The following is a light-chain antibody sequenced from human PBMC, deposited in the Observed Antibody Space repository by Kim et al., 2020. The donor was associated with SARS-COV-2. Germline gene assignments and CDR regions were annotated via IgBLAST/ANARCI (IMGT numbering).Light chain of an antibody. CDR3: NARDSSGNLVV. Sequence: ALGQTVRITCQGDSLRSYYASWYQQKPGQAPVLVIYGKNNRPSGIPDRFSGSSAGNTASLTITGAQAEDEADYYCNARDSSGNLVVFGGGTQLTV. J-gene: IGLJ2*01. CDR2: GKN. CDR1: SLRSYY. V-gene: IGLV3-19*01.